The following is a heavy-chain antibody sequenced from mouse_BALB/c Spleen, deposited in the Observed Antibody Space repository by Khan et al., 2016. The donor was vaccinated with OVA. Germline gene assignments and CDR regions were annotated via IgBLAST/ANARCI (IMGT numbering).Heavy chain of an antibody. Sequence: EVKLMESGGGLVQPGGSRKLSCAASGFTFSSFGIHWVRQAPEKGLEWVAYISSGSSTIYYADTVKGRFTISRDNPKNTLFLQMTSLRSEDTAMYYCARNGSIRGENAMDYWGQGTSVTVSS. D-gene: IGHD1-1*02. CDR2: ISSGSSTI. V-gene: IGHV5-17*02. CDR1: GFTFSSFG. J-gene: IGHJ4*01. CDR3: ARNGSIRGENAMDY.